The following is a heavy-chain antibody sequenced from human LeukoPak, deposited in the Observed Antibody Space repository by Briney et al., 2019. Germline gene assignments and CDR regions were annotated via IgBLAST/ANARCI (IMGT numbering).Heavy chain of an antibody. CDR1: GFTFDDYA. D-gene: IGHD3-10*01. CDR3: AKGPRGYYYGSGSYLDP. V-gene: IGHV3-9*01. Sequence: GRSLRLSCAASGFTFDDYAMHWVRQAPGKGLECVSGIGWNSGSIGYADSVKGRFTISRDNAKNSLYLQINSVTGEDTALYYCAKGPRGYYYGSGSYLDPWGQGNLVTVSS. CDR2: IGWNSGSI. J-gene: IGHJ5*02.